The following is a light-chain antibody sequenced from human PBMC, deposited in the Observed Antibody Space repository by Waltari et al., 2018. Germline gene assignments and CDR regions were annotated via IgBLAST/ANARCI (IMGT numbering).Light chain of an antibody. Sequence: DIQITQSPSSLPASVGDRVTITCQASQDIDNYLNWYQQQQGKAPKLLIYGASNLAAGVQSGFSGSGSGTHYTLTITGLQPEDFATYYCQHYRDYLTFGSGTTVDIK. V-gene: IGKV1-33*01. CDR3: QHYRDYLT. CDR1: QDIDNY. J-gene: IGKJ4*01. CDR2: GAS.